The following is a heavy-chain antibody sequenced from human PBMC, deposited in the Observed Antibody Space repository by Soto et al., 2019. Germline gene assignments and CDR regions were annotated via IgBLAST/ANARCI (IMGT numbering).Heavy chain of an antibody. V-gene: IGHV1-18*01. CDR1: GYTFTSYG. D-gene: IGHD3-16*01. CDR3: ARAPRDYDYVWGSNIDE. Sequence: ASVKVSCKASGYTFTSYGISWVRQAPGQGLEWMGWISAYNGNTNYAQKLQGRVTMTTDTSTSTAYMELRSLRSDDTAVYYCARAPRDYDYVWGSNIDEWGQGTLVTVSS. CDR2: ISAYNGNT. J-gene: IGHJ4*02.